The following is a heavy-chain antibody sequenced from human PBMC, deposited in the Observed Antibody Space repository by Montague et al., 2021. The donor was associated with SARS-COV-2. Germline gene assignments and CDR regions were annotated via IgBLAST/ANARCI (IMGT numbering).Heavy chain of an antibody. CDR1: GFTFTSYS. V-gene: IGHV3-30-3*01. J-gene: IGHJ4*02. Sequence: SLRLSCAASGFTFTSYSMNWVRQAPGKGLEALSVISSDGSYKYYADSVKGRFTISRDNSRNTLYLQMNSLRPEDTAVYYCVRDLLRHKGGFDSWGQGTLVTVSS. CDR2: ISSDGSYK. CDR3: VRDLLRHKGGFDS. D-gene: IGHD2/OR15-2a*01.